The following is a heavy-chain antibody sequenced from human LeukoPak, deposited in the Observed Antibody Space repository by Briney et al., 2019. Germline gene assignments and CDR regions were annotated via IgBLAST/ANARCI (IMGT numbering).Heavy chain of an antibody. Sequence: GGSLRLSCSASGFTFRSYWMHWVRQRPGEGPVWVSYITTDGRTTEYADSVKGRFTISRDNAKNMLYLEMNSLRVDDTAVFYCTRGFHDAFDIWGRGTMVTVSS. CDR3: TRGFHDAFDI. CDR2: ITTDGRTT. V-gene: IGHV3-74*03. CDR1: GFTFRSYW. J-gene: IGHJ3*02.